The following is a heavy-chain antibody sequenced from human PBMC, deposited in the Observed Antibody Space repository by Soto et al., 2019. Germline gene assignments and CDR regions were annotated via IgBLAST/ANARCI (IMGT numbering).Heavy chain of an antibody. CDR1: GFMFNNYA. J-gene: IGHJ4*02. CDR3: AKGLYYYDSSGYRLFDY. CDR2: VSVSGGTT. V-gene: IGHV3-23*01. Sequence: GSLRLSCAASGFMFNNYAMSWVRQAPGKGLEWVSTVSVSGGTTYYADSLKGRFTISRDNSKKTVYLQMNRLRADDTAIYYCAKGLYYYDSSGYRLFDYWGQGTLVTVSS. D-gene: IGHD3-22*01.